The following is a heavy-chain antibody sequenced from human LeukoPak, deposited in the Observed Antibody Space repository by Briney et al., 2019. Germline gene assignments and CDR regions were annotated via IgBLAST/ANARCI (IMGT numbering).Heavy chain of an antibody. CDR3: AGPGGYSDWLPFGY. J-gene: IGHJ4*02. CDR2: IYSSGNT. Sequence: GSLRLSCEDSGFTFRSYEMNWVRQAPGKGLEWIGRIYSSGNTNYNPSLKSRVTISVDTSKNQFSLKLSSVTAADTAVYYCAGPGGYSDWLPFGYWGQGTLVTVSS. V-gene: IGHV4-4*08. D-gene: IGHD3-9*01. CDR1: GFTFRSYE.